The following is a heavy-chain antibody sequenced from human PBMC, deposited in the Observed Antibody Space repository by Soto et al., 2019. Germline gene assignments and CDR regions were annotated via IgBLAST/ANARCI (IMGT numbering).Heavy chain of an antibody. V-gene: IGHV3-53*01. CDR2: IYSGGST. CDR3: ATPYSGYDPGVFDY. Sequence: GGSLRLSCAASGFTVSSNYMSWVRQAPGKGLEWVSVIYSGGSTYYADSVKGRFTISRDNSKNTLYLQMNSLRAEDTAVYYCATPYSGYDPGVFDYWGQGTLVTVSS. D-gene: IGHD5-12*01. CDR1: GFTVSSNY. J-gene: IGHJ4*02.